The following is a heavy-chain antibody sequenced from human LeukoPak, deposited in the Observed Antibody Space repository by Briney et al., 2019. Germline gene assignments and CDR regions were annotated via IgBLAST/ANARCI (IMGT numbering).Heavy chain of an antibody. V-gene: IGHV1-18*01. Sequence: ASVKVSCKASGYTFTSYGINWVRQAPGQGLEWMGWISAYNGNTNYAQKLQGRVTMTTDTSTSTAYMELRSLRSDDTAVYYCARFHRSVVIFDYWGQGTLVTVSS. CDR2: ISAYNGNT. J-gene: IGHJ4*02. D-gene: IGHD3-22*01. CDR3: ARFHRSVVIFDY. CDR1: GYTFTSYG.